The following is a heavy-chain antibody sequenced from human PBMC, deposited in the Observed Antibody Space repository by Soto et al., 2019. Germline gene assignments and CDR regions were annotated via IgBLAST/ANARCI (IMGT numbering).Heavy chain of an antibody. Sequence: SETLSLTCAVYAGSFSHYYWNWIRQSPGKGLEWIGKIKHSGSSNYNPSLRSRVSISVDMSMNQFSLRLTSVTAADTAVYYCARGGSSDWQVALDIWGQGTMVTVSS. J-gene: IGHJ3*02. CDR2: IKHSGSS. CDR3: ARGGSSDWQVALDI. D-gene: IGHD6-19*01. V-gene: IGHV4-34*01. CDR1: AGSFSHYY.